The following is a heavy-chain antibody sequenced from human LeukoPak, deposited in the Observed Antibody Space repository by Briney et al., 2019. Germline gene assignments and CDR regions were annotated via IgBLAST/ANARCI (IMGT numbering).Heavy chain of an antibody. J-gene: IGHJ4*02. V-gene: IGHV3-23*01. Sequence: GGSLRLSCAASGFTFSSFAMTWVRQAPGKGLEWVSGFDGNGPNTYYADSVKGRWTISRDNSRNTLYLQMNSLRAEDTAVYYCAKSRYDFWSGYYGETYFDYWGQGTLVTVSS. CDR2: FDGNGPNT. CDR3: AKSRYDFWSGYYGETYFDY. CDR1: GFTFSSFA. D-gene: IGHD3-3*01.